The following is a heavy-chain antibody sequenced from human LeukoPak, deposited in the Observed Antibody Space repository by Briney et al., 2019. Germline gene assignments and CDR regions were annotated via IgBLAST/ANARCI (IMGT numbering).Heavy chain of an antibody. J-gene: IGHJ2*01. D-gene: IGHD4-17*01. Sequence: PGRSLRLSCAASGFTFSSYDMHWVRQATGKGLEWVSAIGTGGDTSYTGSVRGRFTISRENAKNSLNLQMNSLTAGDTAVYYCARERVHGDSFGWYFDLWGRGTLVTVS. CDR2: IGTGGDT. V-gene: IGHV3-13*01. CDR3: ARERVHGDSFGWYFDL. CDR1: GFTFSSYD.